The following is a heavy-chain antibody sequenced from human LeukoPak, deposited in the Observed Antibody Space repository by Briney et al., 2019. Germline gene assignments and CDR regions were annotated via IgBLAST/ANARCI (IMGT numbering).Heavy chain of an antibody. CDR2: IYPGDSDT. Sequence: HGESLKISCKGSGYSFTSYWIGWVRQMPGKGLEWMGIIYPGDSDTRYSPSFQGQVTISADKSISTAYLQWSSLKASDTAMYYCARSITIFGVGDAFDIWGQGTMVTVSS. CDR1: GYSFTSYW. J-gene: IGHJ3*02. V-gene: IGHV5-51*01. D-gene: IGHD3-3*01. CDR3: ARSITIFGVGDAFDI.